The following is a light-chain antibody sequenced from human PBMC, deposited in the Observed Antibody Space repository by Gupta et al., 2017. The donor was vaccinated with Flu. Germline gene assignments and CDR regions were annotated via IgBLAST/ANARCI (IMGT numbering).Light chain of an antibody. CDR1: QSISSW. Sequence: PSTLPASVGDRVTITCRASQSISSWLAWYQQKPGKAPKLLIYQASSLEGGVPSRFSGSGSGTEFTLTISSLQPDDFATYYCQQYNEYSRTFGQGTKLEFK. J-gene: IGKJ2*01. CDR3: QQYNEYSRT. CDR2: QAS. V-gene: IGKV1-5*03.